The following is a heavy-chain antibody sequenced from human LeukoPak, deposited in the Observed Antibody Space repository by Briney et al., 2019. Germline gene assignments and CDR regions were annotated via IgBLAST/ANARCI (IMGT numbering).Heavy chain of an antibody. CDR2: IYDSGST. D-gene: IGHD2-2*01. V-gene: IGHV4-39*07. Sequence: SETLSLTCTVSGGSIRSSYYYWGWIRQPPGKGLEWIGSIYDSGSTYYNPSLKSRVTISVDTSKNQFSLKLSSVTAADTAVYYCARDVRLGYCSSTSCHNGMDVWGQGTTVTVSS. J-gene: IGHJ6*02. CDR3: ARDVRLGYCSSTSCHNGMDV. CDR1: GGSIRSSYYY.